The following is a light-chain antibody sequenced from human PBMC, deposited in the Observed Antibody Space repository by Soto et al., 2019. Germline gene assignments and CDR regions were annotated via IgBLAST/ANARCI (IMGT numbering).Light chain of an antibody. J-gene: IGLJ3*02. V-gene: IGLV2-8*01. Sequence: QSALTQPPSASGSPGQSVTISCTGTTSDVGGYNYVSWYQLHPDKVPKLIIYEVNKRPSGVPDRFSGSKSGSTASLTVSGLQAEDEADYYCSAWDDSLHVWLFGGGTKLTVL. CDR3: SAWDDSLHVWL. CDR2: EVN. CDR1: TSDVGGYNY.